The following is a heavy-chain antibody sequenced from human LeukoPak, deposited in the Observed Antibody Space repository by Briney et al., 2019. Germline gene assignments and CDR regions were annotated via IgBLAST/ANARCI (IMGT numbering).Heavy chain of an antibody. CDR3: ARFIGYCDSTTCRPYYLDY. CDR2: ISGYADGT. J-gene: IGHJ4*02. V-gene: IGHV3-23*01. Sequence: GGSLRLSCAASGFTFSSYAMSWVRQAPGKGLEWVSFISGYADGTYYAGSVKGRFTISRDNSKNTLYLQMSSLRAEDTAVYYCARFIGYCDSTTCRPYYLDYWGQGTLVTVSP. D-gene: IGHD2-2*01. CDR1: GFTFSSYA.